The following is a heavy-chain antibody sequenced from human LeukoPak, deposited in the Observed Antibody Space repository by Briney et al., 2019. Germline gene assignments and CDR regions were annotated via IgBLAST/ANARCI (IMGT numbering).Heavy chain of an antibody. Sequence: SETLSLTCTVSGGSISSFYWSWIRQPPEKGLEWIGYIYYSGSTNYNPSLKSRVTISVDTSKNQFSLKLSSVTAADTAVYYCARGIAVSAFDYWGQGTLVTVSS. J-gene: IGHJ4*02. V-gene: IGHV4-59*01. D-gene: IGHD6-19*01. CDR1: GGSISSFY. CDR3: ARGIAVSAFDY. CDR2: IYYSGST.